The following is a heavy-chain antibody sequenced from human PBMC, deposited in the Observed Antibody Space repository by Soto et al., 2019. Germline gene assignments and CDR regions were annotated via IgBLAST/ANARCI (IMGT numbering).Heavy chain of an antibody. V-gene: IGHV3-30-3*01. J-gene: IGHJ4*02. Sequence: GGSLRLSCAASGFTFSSYAMHWVRQAPGKGLEWVAVISYDGSNKYYADSVKGRFTISRDNSKNTLYLQMNSLRAEDTAVYYCARDSKQWLVSGGLLTHYFDYWGQGTLVTVSS. CDR3: ARDSKQWLVSGGLLTHYFDY. D-gene: IGHD6-19*01. CDR2: ISYDGSNK. CDR1: GFTFSSYA.